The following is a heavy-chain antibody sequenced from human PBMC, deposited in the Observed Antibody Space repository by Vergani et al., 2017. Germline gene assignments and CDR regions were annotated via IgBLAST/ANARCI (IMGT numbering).Heavy chain of an antibody. J-gene: IGHJ5*02. Sequence: ELQLVESGGGLVKPGGSVRLSCEASGSNGSGNYMNWVRQAPGKGLEWVSHIYSGDETYYADSVKGRVTISRDTSKNTLHLQINNLRVEDTALYYCARGNYYGSGTYFDPLGQGTLVTVSS. CDR1: GSNGSGNY. CDR3: ARGNYYGSGTYFDP. CDR2: IYSGDET. V-gene: IGHV3-66*02. D-gene: IGHD3-10*01.